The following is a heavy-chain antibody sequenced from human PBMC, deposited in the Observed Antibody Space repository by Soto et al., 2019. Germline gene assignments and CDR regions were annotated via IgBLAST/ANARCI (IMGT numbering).Heavy chain of an antibody. CDR2: INGDGSFT. D-gene: IGHD3-10*01. V-gene: IGHV3-74*01. CDR3: ARVGGGSGNFDY. J-gene: IGHJ4*02. CDR1: GFAFSNYW. Sequence: EVQLVESGGGLVQPGGSLRLSCGACGFAFSNYWMHWIRQAPGEGLVWVSRINGDGSFTRFADSVKGRFTISRDNAKNTLYLQMNSLRVDDTAVYYCARVGGGSGNFDYWGQGTLVTVSS.